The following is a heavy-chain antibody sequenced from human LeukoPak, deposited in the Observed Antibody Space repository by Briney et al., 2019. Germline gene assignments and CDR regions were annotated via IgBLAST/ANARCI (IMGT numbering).Heavy chain of an antibody. CDR2: IYPGDSDT. CDR3: ARHEADYGDPFDY. CDR1: GYSFTSYW. Sequence: GESLKISCKGSGYSFTSYWIGWVRQMPGKSLEWMGIIYPGDSDTRYSPSFQGQVTISADKSISTAYLQWSSLKASDTAMYYCARHEADYGDPFDYWGQGTLVTVSS. J-gene: IGHJ4*02. D-gene: IGHD4-17*01. V-gene: IGHV5-51*01.